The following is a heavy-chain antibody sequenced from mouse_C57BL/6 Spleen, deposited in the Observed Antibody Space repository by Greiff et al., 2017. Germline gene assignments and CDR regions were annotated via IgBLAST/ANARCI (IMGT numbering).Heavy chain of an antibody. Sequence: EVQVVESGGGLVKPGGSLKLSCAASGFTFSSYTMSWVRQTPEKRLEWVATISGGGGNTYYPDSVKGRFTISRDNAKNTLSLQMSSLRSEDTALYYCARQESQAKFADWGQGTMVTVSA. V-gene: IGHV5-9*01. D-gene: IGHD3-2*02. CDR2: ISGGGGNT. CDR1: GFTFSSYT. J-gene: IGHJ3*01. CDR3: ARQESQAKFAD.